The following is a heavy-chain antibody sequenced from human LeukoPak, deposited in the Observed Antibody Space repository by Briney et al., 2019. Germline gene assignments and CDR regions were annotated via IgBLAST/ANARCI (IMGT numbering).Heavy chain of an antibody. CDR3: ASPPGGQLLQDAFDI. Sequence: ASVKVSCKASGYTFASYGISWVRQAPGQGLEWMGWVSAYNGNTNYAQMLQGRVTMTTDTSTSIAYMELRSLGSDDTAVYYCASPPGGQLLQDAFDIWGQGTMVTVSS. CDR1: GYTFASYG. V-gene: IGHV1-18*01. J-gene: IGHJ3*02. CDR2: VSAYNGNT. D-gene: IGHD2-2*01.